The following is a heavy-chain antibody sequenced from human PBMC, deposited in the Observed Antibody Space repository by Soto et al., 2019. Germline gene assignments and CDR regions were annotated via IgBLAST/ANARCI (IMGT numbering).Heavy chain of an antibody. CDR2: FDPEDGET. V-gene: IGHV1-24*01. CDR3: AREGHPYYYDSSGYYYPRDFDY. J-gene: IGHJ4*02. Sequence: ASVKVSCKVSGYTLTELSMHWVRQAPGKGLEWMGGFDPEDGETIYAQKFQGRVTMTEDTSTDTAYMELSSLRSEDTAVYYCAREGHPYYYDSSGYYYPRDFDYWGQGTLVTVSS. CDR1: GYTLTELS. D-gene: IGHD3-22*01.